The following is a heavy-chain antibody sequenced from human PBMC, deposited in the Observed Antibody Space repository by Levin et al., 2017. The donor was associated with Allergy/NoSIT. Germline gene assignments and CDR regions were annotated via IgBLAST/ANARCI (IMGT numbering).Heavy chain of an antibody. V-gene: IGHV4-59*01. D-gene: IGHD3-9*01. CDR2: IYYSGST. Sequence: SETLSLTCTVSGGSISSYYWSWIRQPPGKGLEWIGYIYYSGSTNYNPSLKSRVTISVDTSKNQFSLKLSSVTAADTAVYYCASSSYYDILTGYDSPLGYWGQGTLVTVSS. J-gene: IGHJ4*02. CDR3: ASSSYYDILTGYDSPLGY. CDR1: GGSISSYY.